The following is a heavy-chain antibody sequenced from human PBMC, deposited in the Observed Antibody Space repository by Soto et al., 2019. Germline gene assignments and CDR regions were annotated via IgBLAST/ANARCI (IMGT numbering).Heavy chain of an antibody. D-gene: IGHD3-3*01. CDR1: GFTFSSYA. Sequence: PGGSLRLSCAASGFTFSSYAMSWVRQAPGKGLEWVSAISGGGDSTYYADSVKGRFTLSRDNSKNTLYPQMNSLRAEDTAVYYCAKPHPTPDYDFWSGNYHGTDVWGQGTTVTVSS. CDR3: AKPHPTPDYDFWSGNYHGTDV. CDR2: ISGGGDST. V-gene: IGHV3-23*01. J-gene: IGHJ6*02.